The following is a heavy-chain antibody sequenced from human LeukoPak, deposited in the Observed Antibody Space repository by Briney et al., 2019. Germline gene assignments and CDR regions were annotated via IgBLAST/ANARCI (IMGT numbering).Heavy chain of an antibody. Sequence: GESLKISCAASGFTFSNYYMSWIRQAPGKGLVWVSYISSRSSNKEYADSVKGRFTISRDNSKNSLFLQMDSLRAEDSAIYYCAREGWDLNALDIWGQGTMVTVSP. V-gene: IGHV3-11*04. D-gene: IGHD1-26*01. J-gene: IGHJ3*02. CDR2: ISSRSSNK. CDR3: AREGWDLNALDI. CDR1: GFTFSNYY.